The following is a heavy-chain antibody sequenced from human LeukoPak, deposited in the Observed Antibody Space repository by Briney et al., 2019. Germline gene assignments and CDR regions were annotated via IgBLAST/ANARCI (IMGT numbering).Heavy chain of an antibody. V-gene: IGHV4-59*01. Sequence: PSETLFLTCSVSGGSISGYYWSWIRQPPGKGLEWIGYIFYSETTNYNPSLKSRGTISVDTSKKQFSLKLNSVTAADTAVYYCARGNALFGVFMWDYWGQGILVTVSS. CDR1: GGSISGYY. CDR3: ARGNALFGVFMWDY. D-gene: IGHD3-3*01. J-gene: IGHJ4*02. CDR2: IFYSETT.